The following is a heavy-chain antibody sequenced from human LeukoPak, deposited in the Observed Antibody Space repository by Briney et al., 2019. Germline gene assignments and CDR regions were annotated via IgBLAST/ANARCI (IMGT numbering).Heavy chain of an antibody. V-gene: IGHV3-11*01. Sequence: LSLTCTVSGGSISSYYWSWIRQPPGKGLEWISHISSIGSAIYHADSVRGRFTISRDNAKNSLYLQMNSLKTDDTAVYYCARIYNNGWSRNFDFWGQGTVVTVSS. J-gene: IGHJ4*02. D-gene: IGHD6-19*01. CDR3: ARIYNNGWSRNFDF. CDR2: ISSIGSAI. CDR1: GGSISSYY.